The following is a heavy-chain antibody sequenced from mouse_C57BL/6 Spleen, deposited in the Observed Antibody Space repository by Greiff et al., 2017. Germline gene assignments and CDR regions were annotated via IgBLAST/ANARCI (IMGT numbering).Heavy chain of an antibody. CDR2: IDPETGGT. V-gene: IGHV1-15*01. CDR3: TRDATVVDYFDY. CDR1: GYTFTDYE. D-gene: IGHD1-1*01. Sequence: VQLQQSGAELVRPGASVTLSCKASGYTFTDYEMNWVKQTPVHGLEWIGAIDPETGGTAYNQKFKGKARLTADKSSSTAYMRLRSLTSEDSAVYYCTRDATVVDYFDYWGQGTTLTVSS. J-gene: IGHJ2*01.